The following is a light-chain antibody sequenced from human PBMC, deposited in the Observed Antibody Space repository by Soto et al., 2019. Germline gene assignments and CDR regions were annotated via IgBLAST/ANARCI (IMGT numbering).Light chain of an antibody. V-gene: IGKV3-20*01. CDR3: QHYDSSPPSIT. Sequence: EIVLTQSPGTLSLSPGEGATLSCRASQSVSRSQLAWYQQIPGRAPRLLIYGVSSRATGIPDRFRGSGSGTDFTLTISRLEPEDFAVYYCQHYDSSPPSITFGQGTRLEIK. CDR1: QSVSRSQ. J-gene: IGKJ5*01. CDR2: GVS.